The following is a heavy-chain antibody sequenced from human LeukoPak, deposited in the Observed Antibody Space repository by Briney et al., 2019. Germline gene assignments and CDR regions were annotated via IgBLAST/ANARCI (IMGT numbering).Heavy chain of an antibody. CDR2: VWYEGDNK. V-gene: IGHV3-33*06. CDR3: TKGLYYDSSGGIDF. D-gene: IGHD3-9*01. Sequence: GGSLRLSCAAPGFIFGHYAMHWVRQAPGKGLEWVAVVWYEGDNKFYADSVKGRFTIARDNSQNALSLHMNSLRVEDTAVYFCTKGLYYDSSGGIDFWGQGSLVTVSS. J-gene: IGHJ4*02. CDR1: GFIFGHYA.